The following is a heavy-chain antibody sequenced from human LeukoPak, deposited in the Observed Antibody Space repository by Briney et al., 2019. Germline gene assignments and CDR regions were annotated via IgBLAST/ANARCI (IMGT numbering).Heavy chain of an antibody. Sequence: GGSLRLSCAASGFTFSNFAMDWVRQAPGEGLEWVSSIGGNGVSTYYADSVKGRFTISRDNAKNSLYLQMNSLRAEDTAVYYCARDGQVAYYYDSSGSNGEGYWGQGTLVTVSS. CDR3: ARDGQVAYYYDSSGSNGEGY. D-gene: IGHD3-22*01. J-gene: IGHJ4*02. CDR1: GFTFSNFA. CDR2: IGGNGVST. V-gene: IGHV3-23*01.